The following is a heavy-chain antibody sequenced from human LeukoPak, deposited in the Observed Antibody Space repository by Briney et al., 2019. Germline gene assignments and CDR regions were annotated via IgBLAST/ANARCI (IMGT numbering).Heavy chain of an antibody. CDR2: ISSSSSYI. D-gene: IGHD3-10*01. Sequence: GGSLRLSCAASGFTFSSYSMNWVRQAPGKGLEWVSSISSSSSYIYYADSVKGRFTISRDNAKNSLYLQMNSLRAEDTAVYYCARSLGWFGESKDALDIWGQGTMVTVSS. J-gene: IGHJ3*02. CDR3: ARSLGWFGESKDALDI. V-gene: IGHV3-21*01. CDR1: GFTFSSYS.